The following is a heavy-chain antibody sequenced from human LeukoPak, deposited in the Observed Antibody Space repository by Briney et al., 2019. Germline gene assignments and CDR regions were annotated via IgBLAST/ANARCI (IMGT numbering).Heavy chain of an antibody. V-gene: IGHV4-34*01. J-gene: IGHJ4*02. D-gene: IGHD3-10*01. CDR2: INHSGST. CDR1: GGSFSGYY. CDR3: AGRESDGSGSRTFDY. Sequence: SETLSLTCAVHGGSFSGYYWSWIRQPLGKGLEWIGEINHSGSTNYNPSLKSRVTISVDTSKNQFSLKLSSVTAADTAVYYCAGRESDGSGSRTFDYWGQGTLVTVSS.